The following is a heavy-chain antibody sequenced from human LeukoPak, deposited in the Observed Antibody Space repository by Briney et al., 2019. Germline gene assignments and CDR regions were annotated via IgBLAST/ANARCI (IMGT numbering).Heavy chain of an antibody. J-gene: IGHJ2*01. CDR1: GGSFSGYY. V-gene: IGHV4-34*01. CDR3: ARRARENWYFDL. Sequence: SETLSLTCAVYGGSFSGYYWSWIRQPPGKGLEWIGEINHSGSTNYNPSLKSRLSISVGTSQNQLSLKLSSVTAADTAVYYCARRARENWYFDLWGRGTLVTVSS. CDR2: INHSGST.